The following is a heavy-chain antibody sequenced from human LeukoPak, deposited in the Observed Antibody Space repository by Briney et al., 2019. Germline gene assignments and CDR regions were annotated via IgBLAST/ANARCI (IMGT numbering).Heavy chain of an antibody. V-gene: IGHV3-11*06. D-gene: IGHD3-10*01. CDR1: GFTFSDYY. CDR3: ARSTYYYGSGSYSPFDY. J-gene: IGHJ4*02. CDR2: ISTSGSDT. Sequence: GGSLRLSCAASGFTFSDYYMSWVRQAPGKGLEWVSYISTSGSDTVYADSVKGRFTISRDNAKNSLFLQMNSLRGEDTAAYYCARSTYYYGSGSYSPFDYWGQGTLVTVSS.